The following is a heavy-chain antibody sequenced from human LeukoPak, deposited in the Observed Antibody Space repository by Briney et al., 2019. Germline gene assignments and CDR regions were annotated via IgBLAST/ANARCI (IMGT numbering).Heavy chain of an antibody. D-gene: IGHD2-15*01. CDR3: ARDTVMMVGSYYYGKDV. Sequence: ASVKVSCKASGYTFNSFGISWVRQAPGQGLEWMGWISAYNGDTHHPEKLQGRLTMTTDTPTSTAYMELRSLRSDDTAIYYCARDTVMMVGSYYYGKDVWGQGTTVTVSS. CDR1: GYTFNSFG. V-gene: IGHV1-18*01. J-gene: IGHJ6*02. CDR2: ISAYNGDT.